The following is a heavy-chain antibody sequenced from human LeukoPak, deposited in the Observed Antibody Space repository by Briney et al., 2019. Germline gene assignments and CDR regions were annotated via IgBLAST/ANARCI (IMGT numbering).Heavy chain of an antibody. CDR3: ARDPYCSSTSCYLDY. J-gene: IGHJ4*02. CDR1: GFIFSGSA. D-gene: IGHD2-2*01. CDR2: IRSKTKSYAT. V-gene: IGHV3-73*01. Sequence: GGSLRLSCAASGFIFSGSAMHWVRQASGKGLEWVGRIRSKTKSYATTYAASVKGRFTISRDDSKNTAYLQMHSLKTEDTAVYYCARDPYCSSTSCYLDYWGQGTLVTVSS.